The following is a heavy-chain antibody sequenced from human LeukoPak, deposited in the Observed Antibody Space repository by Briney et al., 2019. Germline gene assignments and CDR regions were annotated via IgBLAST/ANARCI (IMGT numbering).Heavy chain of an antibody. V-gene: IGHV1-18*01. CDR1: GYTFTSYA. Sequence: ASVKVSCKASGYTFTSYAISWVRQAPGQGLEWMGWISGHNDDTNYAQRLQGRVTMTTDTSTSTAYMELRSLRPDDTAVYYCARAGYCSGGSCYPYYYYYYMDVWGKGTTVTVSS. J-gene: IGHJ6*03. D-gene: IGHD2-15*01. CDR3: ARAGYCSGGSCYPYYYYYYMDV. CDR2: ISGHNDDT.